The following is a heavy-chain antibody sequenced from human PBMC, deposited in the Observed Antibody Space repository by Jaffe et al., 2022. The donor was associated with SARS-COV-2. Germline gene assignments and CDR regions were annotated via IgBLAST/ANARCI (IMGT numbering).Heavy chain of an antibody. CDR3: AKSDSGWNYYYYYYMDV. D-gene: IGHD6-19*01. CDR2: ISGSGGST. V-gene: IGHV3-23*04. J-gene: IGHJ6*03. Sequence: EVQLVESGGGLVQTGGSLRLSCAGSGFRFSSYAMSWVRQAPGKGLEWVSAISGSGGSTYFADSVKGRFTISRDNSKNTLYLQMNSLRAEDTAVYFCAKSDSGWNYYYYYYMDVWGKGTTVTVSS. CDR1: GFRFSSYA.